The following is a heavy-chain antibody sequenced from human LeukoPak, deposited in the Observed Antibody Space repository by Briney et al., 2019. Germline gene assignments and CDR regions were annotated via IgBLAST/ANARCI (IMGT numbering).Heavy chain of an antibody. CDR2: ISWKSGII. CDR3: AKDKSHSSWTSRYYYYALDV. D-gene: IGHD6-19*01. Sequence: GGSLRLSCAASGFTFDEYAIHWVRQAPGKGLEWVSGISWKSGIIGYADSVKGRFTISRDNAKNSLYLQMNSLRAEDTALYYCAKDKSHSSWTSRYYYYALDVWGQGTTVTASS. CDR1: GFTFDEYA. V-gene: IGHV3-9*01. J-gene: IGHJ6*02.